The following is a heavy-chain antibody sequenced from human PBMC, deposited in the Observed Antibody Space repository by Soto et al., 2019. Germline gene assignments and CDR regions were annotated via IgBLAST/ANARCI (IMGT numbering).Heavy chain of an antibody. J-gene: IGHJ6*02. CDR2: IYYSGST. CDR3: ARDIVATIGPEGLVYYGMDV. CDR1: GGSISSYY. Sequence: SETLSLTCTVSGGSISSYYWSWIRQPPGKGLEWIGYIYYSGSTNYNPSLKSRVTISVDTSKNQFSLKLSSVTAADTAVYYCARDIVATIGPEGLVYYGMDVWGQGTTVTVCS. D-gene: IGHD5-12*01. V-gene: IGHV4-59*01.